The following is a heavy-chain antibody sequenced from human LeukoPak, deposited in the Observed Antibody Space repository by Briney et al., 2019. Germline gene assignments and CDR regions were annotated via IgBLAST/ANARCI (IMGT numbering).Heavy chain of an antibody. D-gene: IGHD5-18*01. CDR1: GGSISSYY. J-gene: IGHJ5*02. CDR3: ARGTAMSRFDP. CDR2: IYYSGST. V-gene: IGHV4-59*08. Sequence: SETLSQTCTVSGGSISSYYWSWIRQPPGKGLEWIGYIYYSGSTNYNPSLKSRVTISVDTSKNQFSLKLSSVTAADTAVYYCARGTAMSRFDPWGQGTLVKVSS.